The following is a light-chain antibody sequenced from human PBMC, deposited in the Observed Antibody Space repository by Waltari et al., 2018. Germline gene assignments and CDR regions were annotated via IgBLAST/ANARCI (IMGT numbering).Light chain of an antibody. Sequence: DIQMTQSPSTLSASAGDRVTITCRASENINNWLAWYQQKPGKAPSLLIYKSSSLQTGVPGRFSGSGSGTEFTLTINSLQLDDSATYHCQQYRTFHWTFGQGTKVEIK. CDR2: KSS. J-gene: IGKJ1*01. CDR1: ENINNW. V-gene: IGKV1-5*03. CDR3: QQYRTFHWT.